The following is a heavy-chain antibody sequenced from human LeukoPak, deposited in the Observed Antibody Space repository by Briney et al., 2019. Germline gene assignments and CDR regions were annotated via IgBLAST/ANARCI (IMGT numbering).Heavy chain of an antibody. CDR3: ARAYSGFEAFDY. Sequence: ASVKVSCKASGYTFSGYYIHWMRQAPGQGLEWMGWINPKRGDTNYAQKFQDRVTLTRDTSISTAYMDLSSLISDDTAVYYCARAYSGFEAFDYWGQGTLVTVSS. CDR2: INPKRGDT. V-gene: IGHV1-2*02. CDR1: GYTFSGYY. J-gene: IGHJ4*02. D-gene: IGHD5-12*01.